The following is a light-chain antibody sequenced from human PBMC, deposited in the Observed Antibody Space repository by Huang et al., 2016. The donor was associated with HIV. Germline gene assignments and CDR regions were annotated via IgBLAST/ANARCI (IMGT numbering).Light chain of an antibody. CDR3: QQYNNWPPNT. V-gene: IGKV3-15*01. Sequence: MTQSPATLSVSPGEGVTPSCRASQSVSTNLSCYQHKPGQAPRLLIHGASTRAAGVPASFSGSGSGTEFTLSISTLQSEDFAVYYCQQYNNWPPNTFGQGTKLEI. J-gene: IGKJ2*01. CDR2: GAS. CDR1: QSVSTN.